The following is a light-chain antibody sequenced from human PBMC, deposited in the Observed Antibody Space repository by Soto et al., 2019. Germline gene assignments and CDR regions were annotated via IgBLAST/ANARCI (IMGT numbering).Light chain of an antibody. CDR3: LQNYNYPST. Sequence: AIQMTQSPSSLSASVGDRVTITCRASQDIRSDLAWFQQKPGKAPNLLIYSASDLQTGVPSRFSGSGYGTDFTLTINTLQPEDFATSFCLQNYNYPSTFGQGTKVEIK. J-gene: IGKJ1*01. V-gene: IGKV1-6*01. CDR1: QDIRSD. CDR2: SAS.